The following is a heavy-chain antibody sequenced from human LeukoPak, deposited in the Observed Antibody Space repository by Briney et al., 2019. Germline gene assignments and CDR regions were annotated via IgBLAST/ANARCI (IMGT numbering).Heavy chain of an antibody. D-gene: IGHD2-21*02. CDR3: ASRYCGGDCSPDKDAFDI. Sequence: ASVKVSCKASGYTFTSYDINWVRQATGQGLEWMGWMNPNSGNTGYAQKFQGRVTITRNTSISTAYMELSSLRSEDTAVYYCASRYCGGDCSPDKDAFDIWGQGTMVTVSS. J-gene: IGHJ3*02. CDR1: GYTFTSYD. CDR2: MNPNSGNT. V-gene: IGHV1-8*03.